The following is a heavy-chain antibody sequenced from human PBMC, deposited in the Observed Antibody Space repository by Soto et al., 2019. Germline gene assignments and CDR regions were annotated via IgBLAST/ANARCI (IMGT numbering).Heavy chain of an antibody. CDR1: GFTFSDYY. Sequence: QVQLVESGGGLVKPGGSLRLSCAASGFTFSDYYMSWIRQAPGKGLEWVSYISSSSSYTNYADSVKGRFTISRDNAKNSLYLQMNSLRAEDTAVYYCARDLMEAGITMIDVDYYYGMDVWGQGTTVTLSS. D-gene: IGHD3-22*01. CDR2: ISSSSSYT. J-gene: IGHJ6*02. V-gene: IGHV3-11*06. CDR3: ARDLMEAGITMIDVDYYYGMDV.